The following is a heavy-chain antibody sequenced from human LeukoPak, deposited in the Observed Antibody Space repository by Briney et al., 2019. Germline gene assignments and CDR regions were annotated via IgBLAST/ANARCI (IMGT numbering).Heavy chain of an antibody. CDR2: INHSGST. D-gene: IGHD6-13*01. Sequence: PSETLSLTCAVYGGSFSGYYWSWIRRPPGKGLEWIGEINHSGSTNYNPSLKSRVTISVDTSKNQFSLKLSSVTAADTAVYYCARIAAAALYYYYYYMDVWGKGTTVTVSS. CDR3: ARIAAAALYYYYYYMDV. J-gene: IGHJ6*03. V-gene: IGHV4-34*01. CDR1: GGSFSGYY.